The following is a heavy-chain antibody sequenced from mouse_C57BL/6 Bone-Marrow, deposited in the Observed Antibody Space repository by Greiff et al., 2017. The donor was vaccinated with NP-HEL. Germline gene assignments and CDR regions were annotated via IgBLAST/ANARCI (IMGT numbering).Heavy chain of an antibody. V-gene: IGHV1-18*01. CDR2: INPNNGGT. D-gene: IGHD2-10*01. Sequence: DVQLVESGPELVKPGASVKIPCKASGYTFTDYNMDWVKQSHGKSLEWIGAINPNNGGTIYNQKFKGKATLTVDKSSSTAYMELRSLTSEDTAVYYCATYYGNYGKYFDVWGTGTTVTVSS. CDR3: ATYYGNYGKYFDV. J-gene: IGHJ1*03. CDR1: GYTFTDYN.